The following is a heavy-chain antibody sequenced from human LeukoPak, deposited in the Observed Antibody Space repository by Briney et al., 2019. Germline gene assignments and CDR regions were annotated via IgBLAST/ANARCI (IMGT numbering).Heavy chain of an antibody. CDR3: AREGRLAYFDY. Sequence: GGSLRLSCAASGFTFSNYRMTWVRQAPGKGLEWVSGISWNSGSIGYADSVKGRFTISRDNAKNSLYLQMNSLRAEDTAVYYCAREGRLAYFDYWGQGTLVTVSS. CDR1: GFTFSNYR. D-gene: IGHD6-19*01. J-gene: IGHJ4*02. V-gene: IGHV3-9*01. CDR2: ISWNSGSI.